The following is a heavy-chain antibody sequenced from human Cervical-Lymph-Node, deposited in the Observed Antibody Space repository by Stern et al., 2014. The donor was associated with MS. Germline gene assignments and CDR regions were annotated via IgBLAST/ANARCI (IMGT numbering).Heavy chain of an antibody. CDR3: ARTGILLFGVVPVGMDV. V-gene: IGHV1-8*02. Sequence: QVQLVQSGAEVKKPGASVKVSCKASGYTFTSYGINWVRQAPGQGLEWMGWMNPNSGNTGYAQKFQGRVTMTRDTSISTAYMELSSLRSEDTAVYYCARTGILLFGVVPVGMDVWGQGTSLTVSS. J-gene: IGHJ6*02. CDR1: GYTFTSYG. D-gene: IGHD3/OR15-3a*01. CDR2: MNPNSGNT.